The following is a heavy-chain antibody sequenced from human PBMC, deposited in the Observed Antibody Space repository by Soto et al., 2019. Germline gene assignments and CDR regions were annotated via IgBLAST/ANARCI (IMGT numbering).Heavy chain of an antibody. D-gene: IGHD3-3*01. CDR2: VSGGGANT. V-gene: IGHV3-23*01. Sequence: EVQVLESGGGLVQPGGSLRLSCAASGFTFSSYAMSWVRQSPGKGLDWVSTVSGGGANTYYADSVKGRFTISRENSKNKLYLQMNSLRGEDTAVYYCAKARSTYDFWSGYYGGYYFDYWGQGTLVTVS. CDR3: AKARSTYDFWSGYYGGYYFDY. CDR1: GFTFSSYA. J-gene: IGHJ4*02.